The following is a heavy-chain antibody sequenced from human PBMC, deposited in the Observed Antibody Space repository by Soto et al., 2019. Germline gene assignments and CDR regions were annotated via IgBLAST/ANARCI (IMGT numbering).Heavy chain of an antibody. D-gene: IGHD2-8*01. J-gene: IGHJ3*02. Sequence: ASVKVSCKASGYTFTSYAMHWVRQAPGQRLEWMGWINAGNGNTKYSQKFQGRVTITRDTSTSTAYMELRSLRSDDTAVYYCARDIVLMVYAETDAFDIWGQGTMVTVSS. CDR2: INAGNGNT. CDR1: GYTFTSYA. V-gene: IGHV1-3*01. CDR3: ARDIVLMVYAETDAFDI.